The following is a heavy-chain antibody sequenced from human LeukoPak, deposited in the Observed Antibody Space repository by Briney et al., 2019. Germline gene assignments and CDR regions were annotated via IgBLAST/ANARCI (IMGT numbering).Heavy chain of an antibody. D-gene: IGHD6-13*01. V-gene: IGHV4-39*07. CDR2: IYYSGST. J-gene: IGHJ6*02. CDR1: GGSISSSSYY. Sequence: SETLSLTCTVSGGSISSSSYYWGWIRQPPGKGLEWIGSIYYSGSTYYNPSLKSRVTISVDTSKNQFSLKLSSVTAADTAVYYCARDLRVSSDNRDGMDVWGQGTTVTVSS. CDR3: ARDLRVSSDNRDGMDV.